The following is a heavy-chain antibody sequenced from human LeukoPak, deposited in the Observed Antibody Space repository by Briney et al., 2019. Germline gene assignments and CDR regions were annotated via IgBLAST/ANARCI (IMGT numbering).Heavy chain of an antibody. CDR1: GFMFTGYS. CDR3: ARWGLGPSFDY. D-gene: IGHD1-26*01. CDR2: INAGSDYI. J-gene: IGHJ4*02. Sequence: PGGSLRLSCAASGFMFTGYSMTWVRLAPGKGLEWISYINAGSDYIYYADSVEGRFTISRDNAKNSVSLQMNSLRAEDTAVYYCARWGLGPSFDYWGQGTLVTVSS. V-gene: IGHV3-21*05.